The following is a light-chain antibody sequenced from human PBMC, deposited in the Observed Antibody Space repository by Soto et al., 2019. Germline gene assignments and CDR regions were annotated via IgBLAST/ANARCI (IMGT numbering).Light chain of an antibody. CDR3: MQALQTPRT. V-gene: IGKV2-28*01. CDR1: QSLRHSNGYNY. J-gene: IGKJ4*01. Sequence: DIVMTQSPLSLPVTPGEPASISCRSSQSLRHSNGYNYLDWYLQKPGQSPQLLIYLGSNRASGVPDRFSGSGSGTDFTLKISRVEAEDVGVYYCMQALQTPRTLGAGTKVDIK. CDR2: LGS.